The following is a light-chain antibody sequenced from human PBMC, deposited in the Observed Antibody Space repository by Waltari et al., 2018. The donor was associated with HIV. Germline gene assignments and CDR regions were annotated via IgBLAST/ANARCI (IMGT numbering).Light chain of an antibody. J-gene: IGLJ3*02. Sequence: SYVLTQPPSVSVAPGKTARITCGGNNIATKSVHWYQKKPGQAPVLVIYYDNDRPSGIPERFSGSNSGNTATLTISRVEAGNEADYYCQVWDSSSDHWVFGGGTQLTVL. CDR1: NIATKS. V-gene: IGLV3-21*04. CDR2: YDN. CDR3: QVWDSSSDHWV.